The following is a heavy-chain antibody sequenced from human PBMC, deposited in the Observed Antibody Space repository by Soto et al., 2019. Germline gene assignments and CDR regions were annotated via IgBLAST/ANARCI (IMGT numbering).Heavy chain of an antibody. CDR1: GFTFSSYG. D-gene: IGHD6-19*01. CDR3: ARDSSAVAGTWFDP. J-gene: IGHJ5*02. V-gene: IGHV3-33*01. Sequence: QVQLVESGGGVVQPGRSLRLSCAASGFTFSSYGMHWVRQAPGKGLEWVAVIWYDGSNKYYADSVKGRFTISRDNSKNPLYLQMNSLRAEDTAVYYCARDSSAVAGTWFDPWGQGTLVTVSS. CDR2: IWYDGSNK.